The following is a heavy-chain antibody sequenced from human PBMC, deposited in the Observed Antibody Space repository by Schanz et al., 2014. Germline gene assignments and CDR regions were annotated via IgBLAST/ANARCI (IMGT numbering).Heavy chain of an antibody. Sequence: EVQLLESGGGLVQPGGSLRLSCAASGFTFSSYAMSWVRQAPGKGLEWVSYVSSSSSYTHYADSVKGRFTISRDNAKNSLYLQMNSLRAEDTAVYYCARSRSGFYFDYWGQGTLVTVSS. V-gene: IGHV3-48*04. CDR2: VSSSSSYT. J-gene: IGHJ4*02. CDR1: GFTFSSYA. D-gene: IGHD1-26*01. CDR3: ARSRSGFYFDY.